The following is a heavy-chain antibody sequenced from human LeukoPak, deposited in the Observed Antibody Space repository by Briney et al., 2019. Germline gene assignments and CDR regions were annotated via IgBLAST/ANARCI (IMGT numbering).Heavy chain of an antibody. V-gene: IGHV3-23*01. J-gene: IGHJ4*02. CDR3: AKVGNGDY. CDR1: GFTFSTYA. Sequence: PGGSLRLSCAASGFTFSTYAMSWVRQAPGKGLEWVSAISGGGDITYYADSVKGRFTISRDSSKSTLFLRMNSLRAEDTAVYYCAKVGNGDYWGQGTLVTVSS. CDR2: ISGGGDIT.